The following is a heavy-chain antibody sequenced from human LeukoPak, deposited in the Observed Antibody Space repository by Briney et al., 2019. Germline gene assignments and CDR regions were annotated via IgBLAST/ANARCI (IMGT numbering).Heavy chain of an antibody. J-gene: IGHJ5*02. V-gene: IGHV1-2*02. CDR1: GYTFTGYY. D-gene: IGHD3-9*01. Sequence: ASVKVSCKASGYTFTGYYMHWVRQAPGQGLEWMGWINPNSGDTNYAQKFQGRVTMTRDTSISTAYMELSRLRSDDTAVYYCARDRRYFDWLLGNWFDPWGQGTLVTVSS. CDR2: INPNSGDT. CDR3: ARDRRYFDWLLGNWFDP.